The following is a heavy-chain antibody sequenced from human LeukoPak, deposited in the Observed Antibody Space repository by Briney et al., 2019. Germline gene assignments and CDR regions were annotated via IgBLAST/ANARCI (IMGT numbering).Heavy chain of an antibody. J-gene: IGHJ4*02. V-gene: IGHV3-7*01. CDR2: IKQDESEK. D-gene: IGHD1-26*01. Sequence: GGSLRLSCTASGFTFSSLWMSWVRKSPGKGLEGVANIKQDESEKFYVDSVEGRFPISRHNAKNALYPQKKSQSPEDTAVFYCASDLFGSYRPTADVIDYWGQGTLVTVSS. CDR1: GFTFSSLW. CDR3: ASDLFGSYRPTADVIDY.